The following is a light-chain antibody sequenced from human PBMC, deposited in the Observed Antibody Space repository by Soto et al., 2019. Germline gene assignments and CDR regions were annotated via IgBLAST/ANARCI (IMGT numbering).Light chain of an antibody. Sequence: QSVLTQPASVSGSPGQSITISCTGTSSDVGGYNYVSWYQHHPGKAPKVMIYDVSNRPSGVSNRLSGSKSGNTASMTIYGRQAEDEADDYCSSDTRSSPHVAFGGGTKLTVL. CDR3: SSDTRSSPHVA. CDR1: SSDVGGYNY. CDR2: DVS. V-gene: IGLV2-14*03. J-gene: IGLJ2*01.